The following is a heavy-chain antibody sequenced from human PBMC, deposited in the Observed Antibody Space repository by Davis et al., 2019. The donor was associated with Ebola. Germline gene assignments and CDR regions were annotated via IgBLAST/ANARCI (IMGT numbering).Heavy chain of an antibody. CDR3: ATVADHTGVDY. J-gene: IGHJ4*02. CDR2: IYYSGST. V-gene: IGHV4-59*01. D-gene: IGHD6-19*01. Sequence: MPSETLSLTCTVSGGSISSYYWSWIRQPPGKGLEWIGYIYYSGSTNYNPSLKSRVTISVDTSKNQFSLKLSSVTAADTAVYYCATVADHTGVDYWGQGTLVTVSS. CDR1: GGSISSYY.